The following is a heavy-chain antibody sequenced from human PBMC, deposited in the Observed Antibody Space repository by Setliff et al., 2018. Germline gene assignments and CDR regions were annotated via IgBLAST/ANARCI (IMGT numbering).Heavy chain of an antibody. V-gene: IGHV4-39*07. CDR2: IYYSGST. J-gene: IGHJ6*02. CDR3: ARVRVVVIGNYYYYYGMDV. Sequence: PSETLSLTCTVSGGSISSSSYYWGWIRQPPRKGLEWIGSIYYSGSTYYNPSLKSRVTISVDTSKNQFSLKLSSVTAADTAVYYCARVRVVVIGNYYYYYGMDVWGQGTTVTVSS. D-gene: IGHD2-15*01. CDR1: GGSISSSSYY.